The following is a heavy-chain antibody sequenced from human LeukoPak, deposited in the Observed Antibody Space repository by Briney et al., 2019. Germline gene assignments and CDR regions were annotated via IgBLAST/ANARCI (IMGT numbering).Heavy chain of an antibody. CDR3: AGLYCSSTSCYDLEYFQH. V-gene: IGHV4-34*01. J-gene: IGHJ1*01. Sequence: PSETLSLTCAVYGGSSSGYYWSWIRQPPGKGLEWIGEINHSGSTNYNPSLKSRVTISVDTSKNQFSLKLSSVTAADTAVYYCAGLYCSSTSCYDLEYFQHWGQGTLVTVSS. CDR2: INHSGST. CDR1: GGSSSGYY. D-gene: IGHD2-2*01.